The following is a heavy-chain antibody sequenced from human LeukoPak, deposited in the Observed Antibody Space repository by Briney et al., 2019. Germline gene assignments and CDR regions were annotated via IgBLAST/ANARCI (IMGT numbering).Heavy chain of an antibody. CDR2: ISTSSNTI. V-gene: IGHV3-48*01. Sequence: GGSLRLSCAVSGFIFSDYSMRWVRQAPGKGLEWLSFISTSSNTIYYADSVRGRFTVSRDNGNNLLFLQMTGLRAEDTAAYYCARGAAHSYGYFSDYWGQGILVAVSS. CDR1: GFIFSDYS. CDR3: ARGAAHSYGYFSDY. D-gene: IGHD5-18*01. J-gene: IGHJ4*02.